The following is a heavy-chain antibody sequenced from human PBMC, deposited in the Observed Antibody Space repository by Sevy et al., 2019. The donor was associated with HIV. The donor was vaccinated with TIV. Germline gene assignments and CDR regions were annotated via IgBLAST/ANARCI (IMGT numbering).Heavy chain of an antibody. CDR1: GFSFSYYG. CDR3: ANAYSGSYSHSYLYALDV. J-gene: IGHJ6*02. CDR2: ISHDGINE. D-gene: IGHD1-26*01. Sequence: GGSLRLSCIGSGFSFSYYGIHWVRQSPGKGLDWVALISHDGINEYYADSVKGRSTISKDNSKNSVYLDMNSLRNEDTAIYFCANAYSGSYSHSYLYALDVWGQGTTVTVSS. V-gene: IGHV3-30*18.